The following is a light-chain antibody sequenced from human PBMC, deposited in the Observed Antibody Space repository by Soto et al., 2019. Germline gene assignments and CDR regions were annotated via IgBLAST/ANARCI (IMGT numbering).Light chain of an antibody. Sequence: DIQMTQSPSTLSASVGDRVTITCRASQSISAWLAWYQQKPGEAPTLLIYDASSLESGVPSRFSGVGSETEFTLTISSLQPGDVATYYCQHYHDYPWTFGQGTKVEIK. V-gene: IGKV1-5*01. J-gene: IGKJ1*01. CDR3: QHYHDYPWT. CDR2: DAS. CDR1: QSISAW.